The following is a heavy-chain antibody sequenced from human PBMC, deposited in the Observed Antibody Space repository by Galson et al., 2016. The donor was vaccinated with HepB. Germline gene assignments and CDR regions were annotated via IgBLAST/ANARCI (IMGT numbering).Heavy chain of an antibody. Sequence: SETLSLTCSVSGGSISSGDYWWGWIRHPPGRRLEWIGIIYSSGHTHYNPSLKSRVTISIDTSKNQFSLKLTSVTAADTSISSCMRQRVSDTWAFDYWGQGTLVTVSS. CDR2: IYSSGHT. V-gene: IGHV4-39*01. CDR3: MRQRVSDTWAFDY. J-gene: IGHJ4*02. CDR1: GGSISSGDYW. D-gene: IGHD2-8*01.